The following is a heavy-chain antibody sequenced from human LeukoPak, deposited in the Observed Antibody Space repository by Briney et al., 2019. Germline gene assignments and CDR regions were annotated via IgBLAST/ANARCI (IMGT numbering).Heavy chain of an antibody. CDR1: GDSISSGSYY. J-gene: IGHJ4*02. Sequence: SQTLSLTCTVSGDSISSGSYYWSWIRQPAGKGLERIGRIHTSGRTNYNPSLKSRVTISAYTSKNQFSLKQSSGTAADTAVYYCARRVTYYYDSSGYLYWGQGTLVTVSS. V-gene: IGHV4-61*02. D-gene: IGHD3-22*01. CDR2: IHTSGRT. CDR3: ARRVTYYYDSSGYLY.